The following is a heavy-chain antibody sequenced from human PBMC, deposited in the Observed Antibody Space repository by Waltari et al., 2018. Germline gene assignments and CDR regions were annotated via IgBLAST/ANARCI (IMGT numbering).Heavy chain of an antibody. D-gene: IGHD2-21*01. CDR1: GGTFSSYD. J-gene: IGHJ6*02. CDR2: IIPIFGTA. CDR3: ASAFVVVIAIQNYYGMDV. Sequence: QVQLVQSGAEVKKPGSSVKVSCKASGGTFSSYDISWVRQAPGQGLEWMVGIIPIFGTANHAQKCQGIVTITADESTSTGDMELSSLRAEYTAVYYCASAFVVVIAIQNYYGMDVWGQGTTVTVSS. V-gene: IGHV1-69*13.